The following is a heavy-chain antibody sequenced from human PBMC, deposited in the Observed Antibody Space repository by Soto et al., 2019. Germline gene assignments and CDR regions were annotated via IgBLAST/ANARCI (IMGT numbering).Heavy chain of an antibody. Sequence: QLQLQESGPGLVKPSETLSLTCTVSGGSISSSSYYWGWIRQPPGKGLEWIGSIYYSGSTYYNPSLKSRVTISVDTSKNQFSLKLSSVTAADTAVYYCAGDYDFWSGYPFDYWGQGTLVTVSS. CDR1: GGSISSSSYY. CDR2: IYYSGST. CDR3: AGDYDFWSGYPFDY. J-gene: IGHJ4*02. D-gene: IGHD3-3*01. V-gene: IGHV4-39*01.